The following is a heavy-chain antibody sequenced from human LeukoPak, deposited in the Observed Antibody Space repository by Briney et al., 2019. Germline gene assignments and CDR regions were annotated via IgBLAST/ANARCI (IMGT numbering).Heavy chain of an antibody. CDR3: AKGGLMTVVDY. V-gene: IGHV3-74*01. D-gene: IGHD2-15*01. CDR2: INSDGSST. Sequence: GSLRLSCAASGFTFISYWMHWVRQAPGKGLVWVSRINSDGSSTSYADSVKGRFTISRDNAKNTLYLQMNSLKDEDTAVYYCAKGGLMTVVDYWGQGTLVIVSS. CDR1: GFTFISYW. J-gene: IGHJ4*02.